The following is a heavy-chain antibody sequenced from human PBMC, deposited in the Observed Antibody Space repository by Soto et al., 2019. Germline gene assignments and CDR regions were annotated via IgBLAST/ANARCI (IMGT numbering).Heavy chain of an antibody. D-gene: IGHD5-12*01. CDR1: GGSITNDNW. Sequence: SETLSLTCDVSGGSITNDNWWSWVRQPPGEGLEWIGEIHHFGRTTYNPSLKSRVSMSVDTSKNQFFLKLNSVTAVDTAVYYCTKNSAYALDYWGQGTLVTVSS. CDR3: TKNSAYALDY. CDR2: IHHFGRT. J-gene: IGHJ4*02. V-gene: IGHV4-4*02.